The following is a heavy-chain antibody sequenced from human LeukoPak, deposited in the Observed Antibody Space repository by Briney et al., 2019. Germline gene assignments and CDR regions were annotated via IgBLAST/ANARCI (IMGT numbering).Heavy chain of an antibody. CDR3: ARDHRFSKRDYGANLDYFDY. J-gene: IGHJ4*02. Sequence: ASVKVSCKASGYTFTGYYMHWVRQAPGQGLEWMGWINPNSGGTNYAQKFQGRVTMTRDTSISTAYMELSRLRSDDTAVYYCARDHRFSKRDYGANLDYFDYWGKGTLVTVSS. CDR1: GYTFTGYY. V-gene: IGHV1-2*02. D-gene: IGHD4/OR15-4a*01. CDR2: INPNSGGT.